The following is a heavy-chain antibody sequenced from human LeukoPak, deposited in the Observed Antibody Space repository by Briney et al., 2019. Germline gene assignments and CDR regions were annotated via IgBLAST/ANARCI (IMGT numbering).Heavy chain of an antibody. CDR3: AKDSEDHYSGAGELLSPRGGFDY. CDR2: ISWSSGSI. Sequence: PGGSLRLSCAASGFTFDDYAMHWVRQAPGKGLEWVSGISWSSGSIGYADSVKGRFTISRDNAKNSLYLQMNSLRAEDMALYYCAKDSEDHYSGAGELLSPRGGFDYWGQGTLVTVSS. V-gene: IGHV3-9*03. CDR1: GFTFDDYA. D-gene: IGHD3-10*01. J-gene: IGHJ4*02.